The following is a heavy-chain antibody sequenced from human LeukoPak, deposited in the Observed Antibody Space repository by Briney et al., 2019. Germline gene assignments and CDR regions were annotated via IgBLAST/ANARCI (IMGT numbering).Heavy chain of an antibody. V-gene: IGHV4-34*01. Sequence: SETLSLTCAVYGGSFSDYYWSWIRQPPGKGLEWIAEINHSGSTNYNPSLKSRVTISVDKSKNQFSLKLSSVTAADTAVYYCARRGGYYGSGSSSWFDPWGQGTLVTVSS. D-gene: IGHD3-10*01. CDR1: GGSFSDYY. CDR3: ARRGGYYGSGSSSWFDP. CDR2: INHSGST. J-gene: IGHJ5*02.